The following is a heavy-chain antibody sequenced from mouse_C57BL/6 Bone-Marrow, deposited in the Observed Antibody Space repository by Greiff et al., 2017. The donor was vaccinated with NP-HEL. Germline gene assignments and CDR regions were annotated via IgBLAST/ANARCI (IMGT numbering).Heavy chain of an antibody. CDR3: ARLLGRYYYAMDY. CDR1: GFTFSDYG. CDR2: ISNLAYSI. V-gene: IGHV5-15*01. Sequence: EVKLVESGGGLVQPGGSLKLSCAASGFTFSDYGMAWVRQAPRTGPEWVAFISNLAYSIYYADTVTGRFTISSENAKNTLYLEMSSLRSEDTAMYYCARLLGRYYYAMDYWGQGTSGTVSS. D-gene: IGHD4-1*01. J-gene: IGHJ4*01.